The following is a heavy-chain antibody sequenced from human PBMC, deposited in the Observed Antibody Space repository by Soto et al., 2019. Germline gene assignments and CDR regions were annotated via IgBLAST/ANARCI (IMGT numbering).Heavy chain of an antibody. J-gene: IGHJ4*02. CDR3: ARGRTLMDY. CDR1: GFPFSSYS. CDR2: ISSGSGTM. D-gene: IGHD3-16*01. V-gene: IGHV3-48*01. Sequence: GGSLRLSCAASGFPFSSYSRNWVRQAPGMGLEWLSYISSGSGTMYYADSVKGRFTISRDNAKNSLFLQMNSLRSEDTAVYYCARGRTLMDYWGQGTLVTVSS.